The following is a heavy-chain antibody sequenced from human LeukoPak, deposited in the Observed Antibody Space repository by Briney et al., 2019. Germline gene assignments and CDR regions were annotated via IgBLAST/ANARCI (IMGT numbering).Heavy chain of an antibody. CDR1: GGSFSDYY. D-gene: IGHD3-22*01. Sequence: PSETLSLTCAVYGGSFSDYYWSWIRQPPGKGLEWIGEINHSGSTNYNPSLKSRVTISVDTSKNQFSLKLSSVTAADTAVYYCARPVFYDGSGYYLGYWGQGTLVTVSS. J-gene: IGHJ4*02. CDR3: ARPVFYDGSGYYLGY. CDR2: INHSGST. V-gene: IGHV4-34*01.